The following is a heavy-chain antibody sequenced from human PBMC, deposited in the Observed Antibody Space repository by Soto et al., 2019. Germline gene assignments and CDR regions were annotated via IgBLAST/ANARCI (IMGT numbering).Heavy chain of an antibody. CDR1: GRSFSGYY. CDR2: INHSGST. Sequence: QVQLQQWGAGLLKPSETLSLTCAVYGRSFSGYYWSWIRQTPGQGPKWVGEINHSGSTNYNPSLNSRFTISVDTAKNQFSLKLSSVTAADTAVYYCAREYCSSTSCYVFGWFDPWGQGTLVTVSS. CDR3: AREYCSSTSCYVFGWFDP. V-gene: IGHV4-34*01. D-gene: IGHD2-2*01. J-gene: IGHJ5*02.